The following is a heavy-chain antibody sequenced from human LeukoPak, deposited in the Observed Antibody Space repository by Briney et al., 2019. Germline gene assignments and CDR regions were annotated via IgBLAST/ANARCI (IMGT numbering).Heavy chain of an antibody. Sequence: GGSLRLSCAASGFTFSSYGMHWVRQAPGKGREWVAVISYDGSNKYYADSVKGRFTISRDNSKSTLYLQMNSLRAEDTAVYYCAKVGLGYCSSTSCLSNSWFDPWGQGTLVTVSS. CDR1: GFTFSSYG. J-gene: IGHJ5*02. V-gene: IGHV3-30*18. CDR3: AKVGLGYCSSTSCLSNSWFDP. D-gene: IGHD2-2*01. CDR2: ISYDGSNK.